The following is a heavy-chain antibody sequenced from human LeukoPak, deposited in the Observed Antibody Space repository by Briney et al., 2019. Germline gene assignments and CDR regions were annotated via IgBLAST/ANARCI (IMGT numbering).Heavy chain of an antibody. V-gene: IGHV4-61*02. CDR3: ARVRYYGSGSYDYYYYYMDV. J-gene: IGHJ6*03. CDR1: GDSISSGDYY. D-gene: IGHD3-10*01. Sequence: KPSETLSLTCTVSGDSISSGDYYWSWIRQPAGKGLEWIGRISSSGSTNYNPSLKSRVTISVDTSKNQFSLKLSSVTAADTAVYYCARVRYYGSGSYDYYYYYMDVWGKGTTVTVSS. CDR2: ISSSGST.